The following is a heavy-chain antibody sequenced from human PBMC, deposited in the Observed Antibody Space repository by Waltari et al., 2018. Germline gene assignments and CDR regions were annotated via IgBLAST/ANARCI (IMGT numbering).Heavy chain of an antibody. J-gene: IGHJ1*01. D-gene: IGHD3-16*01. Sequence: QVQLQQWGAGLLKPSETLSLTCAVYGGSLSGDYWTWIRQSPGKGLEWIAEISHTGTTYYNPSLKSRGTMSVDTSRNHFSLKMTSVTAADSALYYCARASGGVRPVFWGWGHTWGLWGQGAPVTVSS. CDR1: GGSLSGDY. CDR3: ARASGGVRPVFWGWGHTWGL. CDR2: ISHTGTT. V-gene: IGHV4-34*01.